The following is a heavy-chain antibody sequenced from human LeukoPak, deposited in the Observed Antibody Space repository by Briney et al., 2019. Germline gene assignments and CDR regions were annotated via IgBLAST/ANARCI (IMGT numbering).Heavy chain of an antibody. D-gene: IGHD6-13*01. CDR2: IIPIPGIA. Sequence: ASVKVSCKASGGTFSSYTISWVRQAPGQGLEGVGRIIPIPGIANYAQKFQGRVTITADKSTSTAYMELSSLRSEDTAVYYCARGLEQQLPREYFQHWGQGTLVTVSS. J-gene: IGHJ1*01. CDR1: GGTFSSYT. V-gene: IGHV1-69*02. CDR3: ARGLEQQLPREYFQH.